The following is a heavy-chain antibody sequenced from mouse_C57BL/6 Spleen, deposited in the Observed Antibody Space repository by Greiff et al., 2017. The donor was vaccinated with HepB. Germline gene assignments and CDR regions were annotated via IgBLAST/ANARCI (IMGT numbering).Heavy chain of an antibody. CDR1: GFTFSDYY. D-gene: IGHD1-1*01. V-gene: IGHV5-16*01. CDR2: INYDGSST. J-gene: IGHJ1*03. CDR3: AREEDYGSSHWYFDV. Sequence: EVKLMESEGGLVQPGSSMKLSCTASGFTFSDYYMAWVRQVPEKGLEWVANINYDGSSTYYLDSLKSRFIISRDNAKNILYLQMRSLKSEDTATYYCAREEDYGSSHWYFDVWGTGTTVTVSS.